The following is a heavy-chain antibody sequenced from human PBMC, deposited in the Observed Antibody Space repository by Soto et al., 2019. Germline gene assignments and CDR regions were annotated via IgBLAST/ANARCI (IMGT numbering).Heavy chain of an antibody. Sequence: EVQLLESGGGLVQPGGSLRLSCAASGFTFSRYAMSWVRQAPGKGLEWVSAISGSGGSTYYADSVKGRFTISRDNSKNTLYLQMNSLRAEDTAVYYCAKAPRGGPTENYYYYGMDVWGQGTTVTVSS. CDR3: AKAPRGGPTENYYYYGMDV. D-gene: IGHD1-26*01. J-gene: IGHJ6*02. V-gene: IGHV3-23*01. CDR1: GFTFSRYA. CDR2: ISGSGGST.